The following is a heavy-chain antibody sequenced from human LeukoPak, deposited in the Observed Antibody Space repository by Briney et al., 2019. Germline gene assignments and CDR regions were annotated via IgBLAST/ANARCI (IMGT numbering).Heavy chain of an antibody. CDR1: GGSISSYY. Sequence: PSETLSLTCTVSGGSISSYYWSWIRQPPGKGLEWIGSIYYSGSTYYNPSLKSRVTISVDTSKNQFSLKLSSVTAADTAVYYCARHLIIVVVPAAIPAVDAFDIWGQGTMVTVSS. CDR3: ARHLIIVVVPAAIPAVDAFDI. CDR2: IYYSGST. J-gene: IGHJ3*02. V-gene: IGHV4-59*05. D-gene: IGHD2-2*01.